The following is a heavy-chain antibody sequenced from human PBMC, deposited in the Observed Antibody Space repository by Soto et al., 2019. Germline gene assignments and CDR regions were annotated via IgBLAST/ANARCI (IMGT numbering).Heavy chain of an antibody. CDR2: ISSSSSTI. J-gene: IGHJ6*02. Sequence: EVQLVESGGGLVQPGGSLRLSCAASGFTFSSYSMNWVRQAPGKGLEWVSYISSSSSTIYYADSVKGRFTISRDNAKNSLYLQRNSLRDEDTAVYYCASRDYDFIGYYGMDVWGQGTTVTVSS. CDR1: GFTFSSYS. D-gene: IGHD3-3*01. CDR3: ASRDYDFIGYYGMDV. V-gene: IGHV3-48*02.